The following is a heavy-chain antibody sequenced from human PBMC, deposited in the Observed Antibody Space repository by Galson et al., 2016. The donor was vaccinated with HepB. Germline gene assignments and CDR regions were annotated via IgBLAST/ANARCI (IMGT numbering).Heavy chain of an antibody. J-gene: IGHJ4*02. D-gene: IGHD2-15*01. Sequence: SPRLSCAASGFSFSSYGMHWVRQAPGKGLEWVAVISYDGNDKYYADSVKGRFTISRDNSKNTLNLQMNSLRAEDTAVYYCAKGDSDFDYWGQGTLVTVSS. CDR1: GFSFSSYG. V-gene: IGHV3-30*18. CDR2: ISYDGNDK. CDR3: AKGDSDFDY.